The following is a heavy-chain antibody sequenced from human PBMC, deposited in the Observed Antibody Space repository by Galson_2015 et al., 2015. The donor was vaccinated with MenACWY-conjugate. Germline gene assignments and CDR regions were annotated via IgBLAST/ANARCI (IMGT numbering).Heavy chain of an antibody. J-gene: IGHJ5*02. D-gene: IGHD2-21*01. V-gene: IGHV3-48*04. CDR3: ARDRWGYWFDP. Sequence: SLRLSCAASGFLFGTHSFHWIRQAPGKGLRWLSYISSSSSTIYYADSVKGRFIISRDNAKNSLYLQMNNLTVEDTAVYYCARDRWGYWFDPWGQGTRVTVSS. CDR2: ISSSSSTI. CDR1: GFLFGTHS.